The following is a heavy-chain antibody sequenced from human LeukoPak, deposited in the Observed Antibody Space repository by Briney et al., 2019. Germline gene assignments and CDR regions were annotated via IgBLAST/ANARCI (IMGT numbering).Heavy chain of an antibody. CDR1: GGSISSINYY. Sequence: PSETLSLTCTVSGGSISSINYYWGWIRQPPGKGLEWIGSIFYSGSTYYNPSLKGRVTISVDTSENQFSLKVTSVTAADTAVYYCARQDHNDHGDPNWFDPWGRGTLVTVSS. D-gene: IGHD4-17*01. CDR2: IFYSGST. V-gene: IGHV4-39*01. CDR3: ARQDHNDHGDPNWFDP. J-gene: IGHJ5*02.